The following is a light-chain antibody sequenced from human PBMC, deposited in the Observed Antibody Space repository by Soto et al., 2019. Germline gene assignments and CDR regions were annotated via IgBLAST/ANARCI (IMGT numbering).Light chain of an antibody. CDR3: QQYDNIPPWT. J-gene: IGKJ1*01. Sequence: DIQMTQSPSSLSASVGDRVTITCQASQDISNYLNWYQQKPGKAPKLLIYDASNLETGVPSRFSESGSGTDFTFTISSLQPEDIATYYCQQYDNIPPWTFGQGTKVEIK. V-gene: IGKV1-33*01. CDR2: DAS. CDR1: QDISNY.